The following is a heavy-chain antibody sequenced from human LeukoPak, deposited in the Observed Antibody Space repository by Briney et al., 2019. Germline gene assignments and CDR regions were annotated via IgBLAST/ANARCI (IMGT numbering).Heavy chain of an antibody. CDR3: ARGIYYDSRGLDY. CDR1: GFPFSSYG. J-gene: IGHJ4*02. Sequence: GGPLRLSCAPSGFPFSSYGMLGVRQAPGKGLEWVAVIWYDGSNKYYADSVKGRFTISRDNSKNTLYLQMNSLRAEDTAVYYCARGIYYDSRGLDYWGQGTLVTVSS. CDR2: IWYDGSNK. V-gene: IGHV3-33*01. D-gene: IGHD3-22*01.